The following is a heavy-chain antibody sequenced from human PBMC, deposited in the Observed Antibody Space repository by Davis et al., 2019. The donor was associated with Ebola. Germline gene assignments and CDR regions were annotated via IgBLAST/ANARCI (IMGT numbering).Heavy chain of an antibody. CDR1: GYTFTSYT. Sequence: ASVKVSCKASGYTFTSYTITWVRQAPGQRLEWMGWITSYNGNTKYAQKFQGRVTMTTDTSTSTAYMELRSLISDDTAVYYCARERVTYCGGDCIMGWVGVDYWGQGTLVTVSS. J-gene: IGHJ4*02. CDR3: ARERVTYCGGDCIMGWVGVDY. D-gene: IGHD2-21*02. V-gene: IGHV1-18*04. CDR2: ITSYNGNT.